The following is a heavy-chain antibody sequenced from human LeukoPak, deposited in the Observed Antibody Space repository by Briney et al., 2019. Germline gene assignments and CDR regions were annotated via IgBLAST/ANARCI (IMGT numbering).Heavy chain of an antibody. CDR1: GYTFTSYG. CDR3: ARATTYYDFWSGLFGAFDI. J-gene: IGHJ3*02. Sequence: GASVKVSCKASGYTFTSYGISWVRQAPGQGLEWMGWISAYNGNTNYAQKLQGRVTMTTDTSTSTAYMELRSLRSDDTAVYYCARATTYYDFWSGLFGAFDIWGQGTMVTVSS. D-gene: IGHD3-3*01. CDR2: ISAYNGNT. V-gene: IGHV1-18*01.